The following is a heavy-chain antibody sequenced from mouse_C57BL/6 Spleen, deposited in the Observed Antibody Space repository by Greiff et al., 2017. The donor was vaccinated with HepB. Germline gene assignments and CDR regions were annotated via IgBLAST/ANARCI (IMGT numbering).Heavy chain of an antibody. CDR2: INPGSGGT. J-gene: IGHJ4*01. CDR3: ASPTMVTGGGAMDY. Sequence: QVQLKQSGAELVRPGTSVKVSCKASGYAFTNYLIEWVKQRPGQGLEWIGVINPGSGGTNYNEKFKGKATLTADKSSSTAYMQLSSLTSEDSAVYFCASPTMVTGGGAMDYWGQGTSVTVSS. D-gene: IGHD2-9*01. V-gene: IGHV1-54*01. CDR1: GYAFTNYL.